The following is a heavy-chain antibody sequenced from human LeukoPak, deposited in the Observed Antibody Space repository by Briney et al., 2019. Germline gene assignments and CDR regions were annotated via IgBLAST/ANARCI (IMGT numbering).Heavy chain of an antibody. V-gene: IGHV3-30*18. CDR2: ISYDGSNK. D-gene: IGHD1-26*01. J-gene: IGHJ4*02. CDR1: GFTFSSYG. Sequence: TGGSLRLSCAASGFTFSSYGMHWVRQAPGKGLEWVAVISYDGSNKYYADSVKGRFTISRDNSKNTLYLQMNSLRAEDTAMYYCAKTGGSYFSPDYWGQGTLVTVSS. CDR3: AKTGGSYFSPDY.